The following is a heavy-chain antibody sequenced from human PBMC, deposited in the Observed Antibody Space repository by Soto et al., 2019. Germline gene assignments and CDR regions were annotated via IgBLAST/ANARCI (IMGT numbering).Heavy chain of an antibody. J-gene: IGHJ1*01. V-gene: IGHV5-51*01. CDR2: IYPGDSDI. Sequence: PGESLKISCKASGYDFTNYWIAWVRQTPGRGLEWMGMIYPGDSDIRYNPSFRGRVTISADKSITSAFVKWGSLKASDSAIYYCARFRAPRRQLISMSFHLWGLGTLVTVSS. CDR1: GYDFTNYW. CDR3: ARFRAPRRQLISMSFHL. D-gene: IGHD6-13*01.